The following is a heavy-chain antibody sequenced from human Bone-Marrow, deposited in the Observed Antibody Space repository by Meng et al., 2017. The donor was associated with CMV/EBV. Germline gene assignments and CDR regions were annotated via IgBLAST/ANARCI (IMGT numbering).Heavy chain of an antibody. V-gene: IGHV4-34*01. CDR2: IDHGGSS. CDR3: ARSRYTSSPWFDR. J-gene: IGHJ5*02. Sequence: SETLSLTCTVSGVSISDYYWSWIRQSPGKGLEWIGQIDHGGSSKYNPSLKSRVTISVDTSKNQFSLRLNSVTAADTAVYYCARSRYTSSPWFDRWGQGTLVTVSS. D-gene: IGHD6-6*01. CDR1: GVSISDYY.